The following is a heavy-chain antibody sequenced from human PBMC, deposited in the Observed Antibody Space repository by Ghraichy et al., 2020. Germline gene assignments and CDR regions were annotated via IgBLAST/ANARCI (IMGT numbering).Heavy chain of an antibody. D-gene: IGHD2-2*02. V-gene: IGHV3-53*01. J-gene: IGHJ2*01. Sequence: GGSLRLSCAASGFTVSSNYMSWVRQAPGKGLEWVSVIYSGGSTYYADSVKGRFTISRDNSKNTLYLQMNSLRAEDTAVYYCARGEAAAAILDWYFDLWGRGTLVTVSS. CDR1: GFTVSSNY. CDR2: IYSGGST. CDR3: ARGEAAAAILDWYFDL.